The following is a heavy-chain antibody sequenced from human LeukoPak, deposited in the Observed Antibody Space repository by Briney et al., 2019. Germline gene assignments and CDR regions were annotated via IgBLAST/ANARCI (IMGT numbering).Heavy chain of an antibody. CDR3: AKDYEYNSNTWYFH. Sequence: GGSLRLSCAASGFTFNKFAMSWVRQAPGKGLEWVSGIIENGGETYYADSVRGRFTISRDNSKNTLYLQMNSPRAEDTAVYYCAKDYEYNSNTWYFHWGRGTLVPVSS. CDR1: GFTFNKFA. J-gene: IGHJ4*02. CDR2: IIENGGET. V-gene: IGHV3-23*01. D-gene: IGHD6-13*01.